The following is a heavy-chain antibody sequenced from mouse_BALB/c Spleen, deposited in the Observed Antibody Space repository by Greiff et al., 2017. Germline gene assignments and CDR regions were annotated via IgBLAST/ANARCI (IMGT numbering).Heavy chain of an antibody. CDR1: GFSLTSYG. J-gene: IGHJ4*01. Sequence: VKLMESGPGLVAPSQSLSITCTVSGFSLTSYGVHWVRQPPGKGLEWLGVIWAGGSTNYNSALMSRLSISKDNSKSQVFLKMNSLQTDDTAMYYCARAYGNYVFYAMDYWGQGTSVTVSS. V-gene: IGHV2-9*02. CDR3: ARAYGNYVFYAMDY. D-gene: IGHD2-1*01. CDR2: IWAGGST.